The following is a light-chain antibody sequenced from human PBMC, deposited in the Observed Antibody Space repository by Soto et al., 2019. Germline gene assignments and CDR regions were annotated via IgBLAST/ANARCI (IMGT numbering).Light chain of an antibody. CDR2: DVS. J-gene: IGLJ2*01. CDR3: SSYTSASTVV. V-gene: IGLV2-14*03. Sequence: QSVLTQPASVSGSPGESIAISCTGTSSDVGCYNYVSWYQQHPGKAPKLMIYDVSNRTSGVSNRFSGSKSGYTASLTISGLQAEDEADYYCSSYTSASTVVFGGGTKLTVL. CDR1: SSDVGCYNY.